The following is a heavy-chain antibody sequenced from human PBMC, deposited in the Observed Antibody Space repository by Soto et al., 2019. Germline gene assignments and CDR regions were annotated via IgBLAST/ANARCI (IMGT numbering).Heavy chain of an antibody. CDR3: ARGLKDIVVVPAASEAGDYYYYMDV. V-gene: IGHV4-59*01. Sequence: SETLSLTCTVSGGSISSYYWSWIRQPPGKGLEWIGYIYYSGSTNYNPSLKSRVTISVDTSKNQFSLKLSSVTAADTAVYYCARGLKDIVVVPAASEAGDYYYYMDVWGKGTTVTVSS. D-gene: IGHD2-2*01. J-gene: IGHJ6*03. CDR2: IYYSGST. CDR1: GGSISSYY.